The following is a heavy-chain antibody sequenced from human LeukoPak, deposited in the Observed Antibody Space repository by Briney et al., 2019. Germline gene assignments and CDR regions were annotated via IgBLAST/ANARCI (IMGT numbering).Heavy chain of an antibody. J-gene: IGHJ4*02. D-gene: IGHD6-19*01. Sequence: PSETLSLTCTLPGDSISSYHWSWIPQPPGKGLEWIGYSYYSGSTNVNASLNSRVTISVDESKNQFSLKLSSVTAADTAVYYCARHSGIAVAGADFDYWGQGTLVTVSS. CDR2: SYYSGST. CDR1: GDSISSYH. CDR3: ARHSGIAVAGADFDY. V-gene: IGHV4-59*08.